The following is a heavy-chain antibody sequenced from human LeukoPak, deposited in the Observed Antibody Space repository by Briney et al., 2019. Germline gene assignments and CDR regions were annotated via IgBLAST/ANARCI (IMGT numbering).Heavy chain of an antibody. V-gene: IGHV3-30-3*01. CDR2: ISSDGSNK. CDR3: ASHYDTSGYHYFDF. Sequence: GMSLRLSCAASGFTFDTYAMHWVRQAPGKGLEWVAVISSDGSNKYYADSVKGRFTISRDNSKNTLYLQMNSLRAEDTAVYSCASHYDTSGYHYFDFWGQGTLVTVSS. J-gene: IGHJ4*02. D-gene: IGHD3-22*01. CDR1: GFTFDTYA.